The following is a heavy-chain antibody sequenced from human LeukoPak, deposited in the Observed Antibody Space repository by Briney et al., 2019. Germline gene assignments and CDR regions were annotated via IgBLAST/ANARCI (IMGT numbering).Heavy chain of an antibody. D-gene: IGHD3-16*01. CDR1: GFTFSSYA. CDR2: IKQDGSEK. V-gene: IGHV3-7*01. CDR3: ARDSLPYGMDV. Sequence: GGSLRLSCAASGFTFSSYAMSWVRQAPGKGLEWVANIKQDGSEKYYVDSVKGRLTISRDNAKNSLYLQMNSLRAEDTAVYYCARDSLPYGMDVWGQGTTVTVSS. J-gene: IGHJ6*02.